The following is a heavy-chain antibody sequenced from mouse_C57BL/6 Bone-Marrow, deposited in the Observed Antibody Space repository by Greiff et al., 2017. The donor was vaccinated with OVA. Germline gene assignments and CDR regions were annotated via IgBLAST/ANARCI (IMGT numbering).Heavy chain of an antibody. CDR1: GFTFTDYY. D-gene: IGHD4-1*01. J-gene: IGHJ3*01. Sequence: EVKLVESGGGLVQPGGSLSLSCAASGFTFTDYYMSWVRQPPGQALEWLGFIRHKANGYTTEYSASVKGRFTISRDNSQSILYLQMDALRAEDSATYYCARTGTWGFAYWGQGTLVTVSA. V-gene: IGHV7-3*01. CDR2: IRHKANGYTT. CDR3: ARTGTWGFAY.